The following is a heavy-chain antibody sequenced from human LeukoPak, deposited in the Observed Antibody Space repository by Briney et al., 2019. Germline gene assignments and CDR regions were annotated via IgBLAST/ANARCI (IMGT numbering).Heavy chain of an antibody. CDR3: ATGSGSYSDLGY. V-gene: IGHV3-7*03. CDR2: IKEDGSEK. CDR1: GFSFSAYC. Sequence: PGGSLRLSCAASGFSFSAYCMSWVRQAPGKGLEWVASIKEDGSEKHYVDSVKGRFTISRDNAKSSLSLQMSSLRAEDTAVYYCATGSGSYSDLGYWGQGTLVTVSP. J-gene: IGHJ4*02. D-gene: IGHD3-10*01.